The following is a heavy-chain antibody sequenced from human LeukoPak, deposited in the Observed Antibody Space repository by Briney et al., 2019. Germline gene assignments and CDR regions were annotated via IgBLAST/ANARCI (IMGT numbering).Heavy chain of an antibody. CDR1: GGSISSSTYY. J-gene: IGHJ3*02. Sequence: SETLSLTCTVSGGSISSSTYYWGWIRQPPGKGLEWIGSIYYTGSTYYQPSLKSRVTISVDTSKKQFSLKLSSVTAADTAVYYCARRGPLDDFDIWGQGTMVTVSS. V-gene: IGHV4-39*01. D-gene: IGHD3-10*01. CDR3: ARRGPLDDFDI. CDR2: IYYTGST.